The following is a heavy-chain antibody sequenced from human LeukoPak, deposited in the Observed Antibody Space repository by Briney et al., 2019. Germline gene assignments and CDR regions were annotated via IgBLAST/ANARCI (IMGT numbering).Heavy chain of an antibody. CDR3: VKSGADYGDYFGFFDY. V-gene: IGHV3-64D*09. J-gene: IGHJ4*02. CDR1: AFTFSSYA. CDR2: ISNNGDST. Sequence: PGGSLRFSCSASAFTFSSYAMHWVRQAPGKGLEFVSGISNNGDSTYYGDSVKGRFTISRDNSKNRLYLQMISLRAEDTAMYYCVKSGADYGDYFGFFDYWGQGTLVTVSS. D-gene: IGHD4-17*01.